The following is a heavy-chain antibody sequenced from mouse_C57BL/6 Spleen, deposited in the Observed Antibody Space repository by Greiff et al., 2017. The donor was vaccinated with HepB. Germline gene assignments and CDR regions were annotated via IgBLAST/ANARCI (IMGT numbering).Heavy chain of an antibody. D-gene: IGHD4-1*01. V-gene: IGHV3-6*01. Sequence: EVQLQESGPGLVKPSQSLSLTCSVPGYSITSGYYWNWIRQFPGNKLEWMGYISYDGSNNYNPSLKNRTSITRDTSKNQFFLKLNSLTTEDTATYYCARETGTGYFDVWGTGTTDTVSS. CDR2: ISYDGSN. CDR3: ARETGTGYFDV. CDR1: GYSITSGYY. J-gene: IGHJ1*03.